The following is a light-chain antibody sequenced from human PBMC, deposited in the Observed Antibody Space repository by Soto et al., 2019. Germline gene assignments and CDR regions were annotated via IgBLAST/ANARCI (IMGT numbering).Light chain of an antibody. CDR2: EVT. Sequence: QSARTQPGSVSGSPGQSITISCTGTSSDVGGYNHVSWYQIHPGKAPKLIIYEVTSRPSGVSYRFSGSKSGNSASLTISGLQAEDEADYYCSSYASSSSYVFGGGTKVTVL. J-gene: IGLJ1*01. CDR1: SSDVGGYNH. CDR3: SSYASSSSYV. V-gene: IGLV2-14*01.